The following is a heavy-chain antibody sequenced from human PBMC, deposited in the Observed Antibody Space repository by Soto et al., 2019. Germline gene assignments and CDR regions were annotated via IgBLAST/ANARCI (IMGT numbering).Heavy chain of an antibody. CDR3: GSVFEY. CDR1: GFTFTNYW. J-gene: IGHJ4*02. V-gene: IGHV3-74*01. Sequence: EVQLVESGGGLVRPGGSLRLSCAVSGFTFTNYWMHWVRQAPGKGLVWVSRINNDGSGTSYADSVKGRFTISRDNANNTLYLQVDSLRAEDTAVYFCGSVFEYWGQGTLVTVSS. CDR2: INNDGSGT.